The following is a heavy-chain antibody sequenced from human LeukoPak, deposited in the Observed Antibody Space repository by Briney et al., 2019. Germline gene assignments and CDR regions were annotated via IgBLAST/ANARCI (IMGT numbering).Heavy chain of an antibody. J-gene: IGHJ3*02. CDR2: INPSGGST. V-gene: IGHV1-46*01. CDR3: AREGDMATPGVDI. CDR1: GYTFTSYY. D-gene: IGHD5-24*01. Sequence: GASVKVSCKASGYTFTSYYMHWVRQSPGQRLEWMGIINPSGGSTSYAQKFQVRVTMTRDTSTSTVHMELSSLRSEDAAAYYCAREGDMATPGVDIWGQGTMVTVSS.